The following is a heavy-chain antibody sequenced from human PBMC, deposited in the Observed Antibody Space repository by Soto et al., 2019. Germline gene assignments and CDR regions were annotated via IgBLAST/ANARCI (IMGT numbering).Heavy chain of an antibody. CDR3: ARRLDNTLDF. V-gene: IGHV5-51*01. CDR2: IYPHDSDT. CDR1: GYNFATYW. Sequence: GESLKISCKGSGYNFATYWIGWVRQMPGKGLEWMGIIYPHDSDTRYSPSFQGQVTISADKSISTAYLQWSSLKASDTAIYYCARRLDNTLDFWGQGTLLTVSS. J-gene: IGHJ4*02. D-gene: IGHD1-20*01.